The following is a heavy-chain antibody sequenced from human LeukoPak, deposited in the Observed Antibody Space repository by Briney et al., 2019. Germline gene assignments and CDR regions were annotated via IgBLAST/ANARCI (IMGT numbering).Heavy chain of an antibody. Sequence: GGSLRLSCAASGFTFSSYAMHWVRQAPGKGLEWVAVTSHDETTKYYADSVKGRFTISRDNSKNTLYLQMNSLRAEDTAVYFCAREVARPNFFDYWGQGTLVTVSS. J-gene: IGHJ4*02. CDR1: GFTFSSYA. CDR2: TSHDETTK. D-gene: IGHD6-6*01. V-gene: IGHV3-30*04. CDR3: AREVARPNFFDY.